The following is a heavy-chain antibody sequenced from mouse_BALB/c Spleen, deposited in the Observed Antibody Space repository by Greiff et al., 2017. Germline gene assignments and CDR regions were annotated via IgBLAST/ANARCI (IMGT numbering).Heavy chain of an antibody. CDR2: IYPGDGDT. CDR3: ARSWSRDYAMDY. CDR1: VYAFSSYW. J-gene: IGHJ4*01. D-gene: IGHD1-1*01. Sequence: QVQLQQSGAELVRPGSSVKISCKASVYAFSSYWMNWVKQRPGQGLEWIGKIYPGDGDTNYNGKFKGKATLTADKSSSTAYMQLSSLTSEDSAVYFCARSWSRDYAMDYWGQGTSVTVSA. V-gene: IGHV1-80*01.